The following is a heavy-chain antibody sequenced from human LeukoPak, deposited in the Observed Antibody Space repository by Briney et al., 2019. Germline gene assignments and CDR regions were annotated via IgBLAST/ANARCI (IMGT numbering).Heavy chain of an antibody. V-gene: IGHV3-23*01. CDR3: AKAYSSSWFPFDY. Sequence: QTGGSLRLSCAASGFTFSSYAMSWVRQAPGKGLEWVSAISGSGGSTYYADSVKGRFTISRGNSKNTLYLQMNSLRAEDTAVYYCAKAYSSSWFPFDYWGQGTLVTVSS. CDR1: GFTFSSYA. CDR2: ISGSGGST. J-gene: IGHJ4*02. D-gene: IGHD6-13*01.